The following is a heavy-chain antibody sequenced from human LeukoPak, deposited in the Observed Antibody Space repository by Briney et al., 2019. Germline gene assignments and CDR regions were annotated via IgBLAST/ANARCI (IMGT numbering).Heavy chain of an antibody. D-gene: IGHD6-19*01. J-gene: IGHJ5*02. V-gene: IGHV1-2*02. CDR2: INHNSGGT. CDR3: ARDGGPSVAENWFDP. CDR1: GYTFTCYY. Sequence: SGKVSCKASGYTFTCYYIHWVRQAPGQGLEWSGWINHNSGGTNYAQRFQGRVPLTRDTSISTAYMELSRLKSDDTAVYYCARDGGPSVAENWFDPWGQGTLVTVSS.